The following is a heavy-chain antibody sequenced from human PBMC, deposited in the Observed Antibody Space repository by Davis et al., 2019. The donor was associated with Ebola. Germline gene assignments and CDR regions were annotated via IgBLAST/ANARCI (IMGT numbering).Heavy chain of an antibody. D-gene: IGHD2-8*01. J-gene: IGHJ4*02. V-gene: IGHV3-30*02. CDR3: SRPDYCTNGVCYSDY. Sequence: GESLKISCAASGFTFSSYGMHWVRQAPGKGLEWVAFIRYDGSNKYYADSVKGRFTISRDNSKNTLYLQMNSLRAEDTAVYYCSRPDYCTNGVCYSDYWGQGTLVTVSS. CDR2: IRYDGSNK. CDR1: GFTFSSYG.